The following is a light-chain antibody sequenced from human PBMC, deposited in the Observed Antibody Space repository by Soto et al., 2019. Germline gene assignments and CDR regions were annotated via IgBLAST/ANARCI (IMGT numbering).Light chain of an antibody. Sequence: QSALTQPRSVSGSPGQSVTISCTGASNNVGGYNYVSWYQHHPGKVPQLIIYDGTKRPSGVPDRFSGSKSDNKASLTISGLQVEDEADYYCCSYAGTYTWIFGGGTKLTVL. CDR1: SNNVGGYNY. V-gene: IGLV2-11*01. CDR2: DGT. J-gene: IGLJ2*01. CDR3: CSYAGTYTWI.